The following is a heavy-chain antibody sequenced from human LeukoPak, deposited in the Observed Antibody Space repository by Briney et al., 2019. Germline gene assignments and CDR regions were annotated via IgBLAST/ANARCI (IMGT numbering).Heavy chain of an antibody. Sequence: QPGGSLKISCKGSGYSFTSYWIGWVRQMPGKGLEWMGIIYPGDSDTRYSPSFQGQVTISADKSITTAYLQWSSLKASDTAIYYCATMARGVNWFDPWGQGTLVTVSS. V-gene: IGHV5-51*01. J-gene: IGHJ5*02. CDR1: GYSFTSYW. CDR3: ATMARGVNWFDP. CDR2: IYPGDSDT. D-gene: IGHD3-10*01.